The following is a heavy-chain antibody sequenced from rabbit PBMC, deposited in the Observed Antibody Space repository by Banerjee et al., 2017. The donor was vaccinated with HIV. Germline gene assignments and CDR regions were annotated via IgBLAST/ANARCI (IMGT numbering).Heavy chain of an antibody. CDR3: ARDLAGVIGWNFNL. Sequence: QEQLEESGGDLVKPGASLTLTCKASGFSFSSSHWICWVRQAPGKGLELIACIYAGSSGGTYYASWVNGRFTISRSTSLSAVDLKMTSLTAADTATYFCARDLAGVIGWNFNLWGPGTLVTVS. CDR2: IYAGSSGGT. D-gene: IGHD4-1*01. J-gene: IGHJ4*01. V-gene: IGHV1S45*01. CDR1: GFSFSSSHW.